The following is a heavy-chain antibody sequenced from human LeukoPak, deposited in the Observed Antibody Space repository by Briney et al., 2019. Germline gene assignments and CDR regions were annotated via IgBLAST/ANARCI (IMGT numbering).Heavy chain of an antibody. CDR1: GFTVSSNS. CDR3: VREGFYFFDF. CDR2: IKQDGSET. V-gene: IGHV3-7*01. Sequence: GGSLRLSCTVSGFTVSSNSMSWVRQVPGKGLEWVANIKQDGSETTYADSVRGRFTIFRDNAKDSVYLQMNSLRAEDSATYYCVREGFYFFDFWGQGTLVTVSS. J-gene: IGHJ4*01.